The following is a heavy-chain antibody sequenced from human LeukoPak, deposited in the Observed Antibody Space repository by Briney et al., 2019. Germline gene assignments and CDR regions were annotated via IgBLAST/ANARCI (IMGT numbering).Heavy chain of an antibody. CDR3: ARPRWELRSYYFDY. D-gene: IGHD1-26*01. J-gene: IGHJ4*02. V-gene: IGHV4-39*01. CDR1: GGSISSSSYY. Sequence: PSETLSLTCTVSGGSISSSSYYWGWIRQPPGKGLEWIGSIYYSGSTYYNPSLKSRATISVDTSKNQFSLKLSSVTAADTAVYYCARPRWELRSYYFDYWGQGTLVTVSS. CDR2: IYYSGST.